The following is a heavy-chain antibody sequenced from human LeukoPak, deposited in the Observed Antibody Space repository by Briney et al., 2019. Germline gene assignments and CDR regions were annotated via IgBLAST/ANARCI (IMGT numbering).Heavy chain of an antibody. Sequence: GGSLRLSCAASEFTFSTYAMSWVRQAPGKGLEWVSAISGSGGSTYYADSVKGRFTISRDNSKNTLYLQMNSLRAEDTAVYYCARDKVRQQLFYGMDVWGQGTTVTVSS. CDR1: EFTFSTYA. V-gene: IGHV3-23*01. CDR2: ISGSGGST. CDR3: ARDKVRQQLFYGMDV. D-gene: IGHD6-13*01. J-gene: IGHJ6*02.